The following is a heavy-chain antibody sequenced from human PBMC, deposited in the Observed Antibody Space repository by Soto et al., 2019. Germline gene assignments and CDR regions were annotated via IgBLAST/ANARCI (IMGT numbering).Heavy chain of an antibody. Sequence: PSETLSLTCTVSGGSISSRSYYWGWIRQPPGKGLEWIGSIYYSGSTYYNPSLKSRVTISVDTSKNQFSLKLSSVTAADTAVYYCARLNVGNDYIWWSYRSNNYYYYYMDFWGKGTTVTVSS. CDR3: ARLNVGNDYIWWSYRSNNYYYYYMDF. J-gene: IGHJ6*03. CDR2: IYYSGST. CDR1: GGSISSRSYY. D-gene: IGHD3-16*02. V-gene: IGHV4-39*01.